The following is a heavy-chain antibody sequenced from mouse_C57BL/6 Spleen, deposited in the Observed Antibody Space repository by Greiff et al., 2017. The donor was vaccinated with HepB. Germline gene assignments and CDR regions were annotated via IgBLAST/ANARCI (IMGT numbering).Heavy chain of an antibody. CDR2: IHPNSGST. CDR1: GYTFTSYW. J-gene: IGHJ3*01. V-gene: IGHV1-64*01. D-gene: IGHD2-5*01. CDR3: AGSGSNCGFAY. Sequence: QVQLQQPGAELVKPGASVKLSCKASGYTFTSYWMHWVKQRPGQGLEWIGMIHPNSGSTNYNEKFKSKATLTVDKSSSTAYMQLSSLTSEDSAVYYWAGSGSNCGFAYWGQGTLVTVSA.